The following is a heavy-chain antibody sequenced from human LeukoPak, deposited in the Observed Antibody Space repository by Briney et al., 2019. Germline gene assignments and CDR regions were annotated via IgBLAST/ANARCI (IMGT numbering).Heavy chain of an antibody. J-gene: IGHJ4*02. CDR3: ARQRYKERWFSLGVIDY. CDR2: IYYSGST. V-gene: IGHV4-39*01. D-gene: IGHD1-1*01. CDR1: GGSISSSSYY. Sequence: SETLSPTCTVPGGSISSSSYYWGWIRQPPGKGLEWIGSIYYSGSTYYNPSLKSRVTISVDTSKNQFSLKLSSVTAADTAVYYCARQRYKERWFSLGVIDYWGQGTLVTVSS.